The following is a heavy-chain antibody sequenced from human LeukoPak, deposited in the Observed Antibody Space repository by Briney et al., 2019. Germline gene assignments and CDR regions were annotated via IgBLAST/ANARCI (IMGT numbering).Heavy chain of an antibody. J-gene: IGHJ4*02. V-gene: IGHV3-48*01. D-gene: IGHD3-10*01. CDR2: INSSSSNI. Sequence: GGSLRLSCAVSGFTFSSYSMNWVRQAPGKGLEWVSYINSSSSNIYYADSVKGRFTISRDNAKNSLYLQMNSLRAEDTAVYYCAIYYYSSGSYSPNDYWGQGTLVTVSS. CDR1: GFTFSSYS. CDR3: AIYYYSSGSYSPNDY.